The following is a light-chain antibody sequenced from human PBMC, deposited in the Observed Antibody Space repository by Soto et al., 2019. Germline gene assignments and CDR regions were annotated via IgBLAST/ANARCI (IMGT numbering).Light chain of an antibody. CDR2: GNN. CDR1: ISNIGSNY. V-gene: IGLV1-47*02. CDR3: ATWDDSLSGVV. J-gene: IGLJ2*01. Sequence: QSVLTQSPSASGTPGQRVTISCSGSISNIGSNYVSWYQQLPGTAPKLLIFGNNQRPSGVPDRFSGSKSGTSASLAINGLRSEDEADYFCATWDDSLSGVVFGGGTKVTVL.